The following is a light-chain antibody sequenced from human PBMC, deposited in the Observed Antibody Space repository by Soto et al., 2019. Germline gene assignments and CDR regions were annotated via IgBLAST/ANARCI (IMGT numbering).Light chain of an antibody. Sequence: EIVLTQSPGTLSLSPGERATLSCRASQSVRSNYLAWYQQKPDQAPRLLFYNSSTRATGIPDRFSGSGSGTDFTLTISRLEPEDFALYYCQQYRNLPQTFGQRTQVEIK. J-gene: IGKJ1*01. CDR3: QQYRNLPQT. CDR2: NSS. CDR1: QSVRSNY. V-gene: IGKV3-20*01.